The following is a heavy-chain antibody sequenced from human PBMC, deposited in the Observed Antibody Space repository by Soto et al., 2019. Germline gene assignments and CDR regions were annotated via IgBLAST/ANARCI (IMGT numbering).Heavy chain of an antibody. Sequence: GGSLRLSCAASGFTFSSYAMHWVSQAPGKGLEWVAVISYDGSNKYYADSVKGRFTISRDNSKNTLYLQMKSLRAEDTAVYYCARELIMYSSSSSDYGMDVWGQGTTVTVSS. V-gene: IGHV3-30-3*01. CDR2: ISYDGSNK. CDR3: ARELIMYSSSSSDYGMDV. D-gene: IGHD6-6*01. J-gene: IGHJ6*02. CDR1: GFTFSSYA.